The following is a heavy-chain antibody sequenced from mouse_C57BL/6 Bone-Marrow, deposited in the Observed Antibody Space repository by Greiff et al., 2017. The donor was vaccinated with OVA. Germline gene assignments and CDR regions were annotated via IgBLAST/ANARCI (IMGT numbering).Heavy chain of an antibody. D-gene: IGHD2-2*01. Sequence: EVMLVESGGGLVQSGRSLRLSCATSGFTFSDFYMEWVRQAPGKGLEWIAASRNKANDYTTEYSASVKGRFIVSRDTSQSILYLQMNALRAEDTAIYYCARDAGGYEGFDYWGQGTTLTVSS. CDR3: ARDAGGYEGFDY. CDR2: SRNKANDYTT. J-gene: IGHJ2*01. V-gene: IGHV7-1*01. CDR1: GFTFSDFY.